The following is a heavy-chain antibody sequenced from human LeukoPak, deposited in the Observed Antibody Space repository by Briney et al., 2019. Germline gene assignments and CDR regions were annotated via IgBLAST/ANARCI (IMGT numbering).Heavy chain of an antibody. CDR3: ARDLGCSGGTCFDYYYYYMDV. J-gene: IGHJ6*03. D-gene: IGHD2-15*01. Sequence: PGGSLRLSCAASGFTFSDYYMTWIRQAPGKGLEGVSYISSSGSTIYYEDSVKGRFTISRDNAKNSLYLQMNTLRAEDTAVYYCARDLGCSGGTCFDYYYYYMDVWGKGTTVTVSS. CDR2: ISSSGSTI. V-gene: IGHV3-11*01. CDR1: GFTFSDYY.